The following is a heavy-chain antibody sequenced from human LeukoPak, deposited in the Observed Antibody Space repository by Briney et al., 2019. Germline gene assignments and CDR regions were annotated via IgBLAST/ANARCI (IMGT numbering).Heavy chain of an antibody. V-gene: IGHV3-21*01. J-gene: IGHJ6*03. CDR3: ARVMMGATVTTFHYYCMDV. CDR2: IISSSSHI. CDR1: GFTFSHYS. Sequence: GGSLRLSCAACGFTFSHYSIDWVRQAPGKGLERVASIISSSSHIYYADSVKGRFTISRDNAKNELYLQMNSLRAEDTAIYYCARVMMGATVTTFHYYCMDVWGVGTTVTVSS. D-gene: IGHD4-11*01.